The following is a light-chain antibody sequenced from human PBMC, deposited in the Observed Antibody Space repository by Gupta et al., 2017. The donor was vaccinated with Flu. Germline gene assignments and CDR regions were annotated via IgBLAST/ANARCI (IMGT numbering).Light chain of an antibody. J-gene: IGKJ4*01. CDR2: KAS. CDR3: QQYNSYSLT. V-gene: IGKV1-5*03. Sequence: DIQMTQSPSTLSASVGDRVTITCRASQSISSWLAWYQQKPGEAPKLLIYKASSLQSGVPSRFSGSGSGAGFTLTISSLQPDDSATYYCQQYNSYSLTFGGGTKVEIK. CDR1: QSISSW.